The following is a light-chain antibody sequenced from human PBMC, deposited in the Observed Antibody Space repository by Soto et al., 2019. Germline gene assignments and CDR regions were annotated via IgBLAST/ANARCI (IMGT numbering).Light chain of an antibody. CDR1: SGHRNYI. J-gene: IGLJ2*01. Sequence: QSVLTQSSSASASLGSSVKLTCTLSSGHRNYIIAWHQQQPGKAPRYLMKLEGSGSYNKGSGVPDRFSGSSSGPDRYLTISNLQFEDEADYYCETWDTNTRVFGGGTRSPS. CDR2: LEGSGSY. V-gene: IGLV4-60*02. CDR3: ETWDTNTRV.